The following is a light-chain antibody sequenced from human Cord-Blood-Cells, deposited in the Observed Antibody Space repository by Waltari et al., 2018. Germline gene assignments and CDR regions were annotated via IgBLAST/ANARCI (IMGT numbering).Light chain of an antibody. J-gene: IGLJ2*01. CDR1: SCAVAGYYH. CDR3: SSYTSSSTLVV. V-gene: IGLV2-14*01. CDR2: DVS. Sequence: QSALPQPASVSGSPGTSLTISCTDTSCAVAGYYHVSWYQQHPGKAPKRMIYDVSNRPSGVSNRFSGAKSGNTASLTISGLQAEDEADYYCSSYTSSSTLVVFGGGTKLTVL.